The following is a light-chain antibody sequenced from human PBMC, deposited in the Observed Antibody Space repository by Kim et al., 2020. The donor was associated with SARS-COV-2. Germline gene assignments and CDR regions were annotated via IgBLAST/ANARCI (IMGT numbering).Light chain of an antibody. V-gene: IGLV2-11*03. J-gene: IGLJ1*01. CDR2: DVN. Sequence: QSVIISCTGSSSDIGAYNYISWYQQHAGEVPKLMIFDVNKRPSGVPDRFSGSKSGNTASLTISGLQAEDEADYYCCSYAGRYTYVFGTGTKVTVL. CDR1: SSDIGAYNY. CDR3: CSYAGRYTYV.